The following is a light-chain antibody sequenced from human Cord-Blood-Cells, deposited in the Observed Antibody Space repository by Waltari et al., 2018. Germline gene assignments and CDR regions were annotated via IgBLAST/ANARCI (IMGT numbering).Light chain of an antibody. CDR2: DVS. Sequence: QSALTQPRSVSGSPGQSVTISCPGPSSDVGGYNYVSWYQQHPGKAPKLMIYDVSKRPSGVPDRFSGSKSGNTASLTISGLQAEDEADYYCCSYAGSYRYVFGTGTKVTVL. CDR3: CSYAGSYRYV. V-gene: IGLV2-11*01. J-gene: IGLJ1*01. CDR1: SSDVGGYNY.